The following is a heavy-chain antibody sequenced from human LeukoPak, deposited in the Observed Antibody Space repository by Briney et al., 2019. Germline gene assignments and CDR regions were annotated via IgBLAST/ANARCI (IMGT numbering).Heavy chain of an antibody. CDR3: ARAPRLGYSSGGGSDY. V-gene: IGHV1-18*01. J-gene: IGHJ4*02. D-gene: IGHD6-19*01. CDR1: GYTFTSYG. Sequence: GASVKVSCKASGYTFTSYGISWVRQAPGQGLEWTGWISAYNGNTNYAQKLQGRVTMTTDTSTSTAYMELRSLRSDDTAVYYCARAPRLGYSSGGGSDYWGQETLVTVSS. CDR2: ISAYNGNT.